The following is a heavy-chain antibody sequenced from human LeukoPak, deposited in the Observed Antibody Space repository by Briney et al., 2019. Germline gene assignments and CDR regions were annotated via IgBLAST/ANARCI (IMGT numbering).Heavy chain of an antibody. J-gene: IGHJ4*02. CDR1: GYSISSGNY. CDR2: IYHSGST. V-gene: IGHV4-38-2*02. Sequence: SQTLSLTCTVSGYSISSGNYWDWIRQPPGKGLEWIGSIYHSGSTYYNPSLKSRVTISVDTSKNQFSLKLSSVTAADTAVYYCAKRYCSSTTCYDDRGAFDYWGQGTLVTVSS. D-gene: IGHD2-2*01. CDR3: AKRYCSSTTCYDDRGAFDY.